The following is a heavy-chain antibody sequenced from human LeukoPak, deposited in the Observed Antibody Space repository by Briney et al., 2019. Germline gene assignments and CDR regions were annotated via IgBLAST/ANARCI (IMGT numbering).Heavy chain of an antibody. D-gene: IGHD3-10*01. V-gene: IGHV1-2*04. Sequence: GASVKVSCKASGYTFTGYYMHWVRQAPGQGLEWMGWIHPNSGGTNYAQKFQAWVTMTRDTSISTAYMELSRLRSDDTAVYYCATETMVRETTVDYWGQGTLVTVSS. J-gene: IGHJ4*02. CDR1: GYTFTGYY. CDR3: ATETMVRETTVDY. CDR2: IHPNSGGT.